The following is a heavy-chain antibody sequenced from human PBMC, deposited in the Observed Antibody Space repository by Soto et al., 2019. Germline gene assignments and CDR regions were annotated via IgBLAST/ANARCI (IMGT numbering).Heavy chain of an antibody. Sequence: PGGSLRLSCAASGFTFSDYYMSWIRQAPGKGLEWVSYISSSGSTIYYADSVKGRFTISRGNAKNSLYLQMNSLRAEDTAVYYCARSSRYRSGGSCYSDLLDYWGQGTLVTVSS. CDR2: ISSSGSTI. CDR3: ARSSRYRSGGSCYSDLLDY. CDR1: GFTFSDYY. V-gene: IGHV3-11*01. J-gene: IGHJ4*02. D-gene: IGHD2-15*01.